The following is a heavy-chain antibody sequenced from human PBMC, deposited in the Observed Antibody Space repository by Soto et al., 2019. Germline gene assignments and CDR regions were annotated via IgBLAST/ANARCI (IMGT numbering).Heavy chain of an antibody. CDR1: GGSVSSGSYY. CDR2: IYYSGST. Sequence: QVQLQESGPGLVKPSETLSLTCTVSGGSVSSGSYYWSWIRQPPGKGLEWIGYIYYSGSTNYNPSLKSRVTISVDTSKNQFSLKLSPVTAADTAVYYCARIVGATGGDWFDPWGQGTLVTVSS. V-gene: IGHV4-61*01. D-gene: IGHD1-26*01. J-gene: IGHJ5*02. CDR3: ARIVGATGGDWFDP.